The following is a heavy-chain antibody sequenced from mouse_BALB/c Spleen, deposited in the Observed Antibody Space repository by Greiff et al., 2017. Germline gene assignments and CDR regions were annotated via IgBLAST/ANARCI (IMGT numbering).Heavy chain of an antibody. D-gene: IGHD1-1*01. CDR2: IRNKANGSTT. Sequence: EVQLVESGGGLVQPGGSLRLSCATSGFTFTDYYMSWVRQPPGKALEWLGFIRNKANGSTTDYSASVKGRFTISRDNSQSILYLQRYTLRAEDSATYSCARDYYYGRGAAWFAYWGQGTLVTVSA. J-gene: IGHJ3*01. CDR3: ARDYYYGRGAAWFAY. V-gene: IGHV7-3*02. CDR1: GFTFTDYY.